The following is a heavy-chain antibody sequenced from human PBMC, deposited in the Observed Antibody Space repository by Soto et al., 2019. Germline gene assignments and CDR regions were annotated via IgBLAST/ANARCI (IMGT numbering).Heavy chain of an antibody. V-gene: IGHV4-39*02. CDR2: IYYTGTT. J-gene: IGHJ4*02. CDR3: SRERESASEH. CDR1: GGSISSSTYH. Sequence: QLQLQESGPGLVKPSETLSLTCTVSGGSISSSTYHWAWIRQPPGKGLEWIASIYYTGTTYYSTSLKSRATISADTCKNHFSLKLSSVTAADTAVYYGSRERESASEHWGQGTLVTVSS.